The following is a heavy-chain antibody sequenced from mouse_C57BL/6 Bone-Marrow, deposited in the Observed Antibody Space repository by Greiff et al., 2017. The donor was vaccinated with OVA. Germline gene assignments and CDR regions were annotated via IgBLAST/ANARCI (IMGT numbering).Heavy chain of an antibody. CDR1: GFSLTSYA. V-gene: IGHV2-9-1*01. Sequence: VKLMESGPGLVAPSQSLSITCTVSGFSLTSYAISWVRQPPGKGLEWLGVIWTGGGTNYNSALKSRLSISKDNSKSQVFLKMNSLQTDDTARYYCASLYYDYDDYAMDYWGQGTSVTVSS. CDR2: IWTGGGT. CDR3: ASLYYDYDDYAMDY. D-gene: IGHD2-4*01. J-gene: IGHJ4*01.